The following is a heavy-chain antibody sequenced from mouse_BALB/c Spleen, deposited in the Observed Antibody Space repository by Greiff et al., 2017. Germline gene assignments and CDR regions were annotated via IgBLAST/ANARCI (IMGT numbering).Heavy chain of an antibody. J-gene: IGHJ2*01. Sequence: EVQLVESGGGLVQPGGSRKLSCAASGFTFSSFGMHWVRQAPEKGLEWVAYISSGSSTIYYADTVKGRFTISRDNPKNTLFLQMTSLRSEDTAMYYCARSPLLRVYFDYWGQGTTLTVSS. D-gene: IGHD1-2*01. CDR2: ISSGSSTI. CDR3: ARSPLLRVYFDY. CDR1: GFTFSSFG. V-gene: IGHV5-17*02.